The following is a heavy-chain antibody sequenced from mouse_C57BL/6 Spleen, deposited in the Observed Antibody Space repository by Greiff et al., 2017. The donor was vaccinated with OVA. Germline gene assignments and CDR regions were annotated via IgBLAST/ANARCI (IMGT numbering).Heavy chain of an antibody. V-gene: IGHV1-64*01. CDR2: IHPNSGST. J-gene: IGHJ3*01. Sequence: QVQLQQSGAELVKPGASVKLSCKASGYTFTSYWMHWVRQRPGQGLEWIGMIHPNSGSTNYNEKFKSKATLTVDKSSSTAYMQLSSLTSEDSAVYYCAREGVITTDLFAYWGQGTLVTVSA. CDR1: GYTFTSYW. CDR3: AREGVITTDLFAY. D-gene: IGHD1-1*01.